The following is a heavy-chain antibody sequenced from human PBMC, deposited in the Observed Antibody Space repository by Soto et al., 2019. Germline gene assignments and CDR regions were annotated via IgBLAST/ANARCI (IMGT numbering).Heavy chain of an antibody. J-gene: IGHJ6*02. CDR1: GFTFSSYA. V-gene: IGHV3-23*01. CDR2: ISGSGGST. CDR3: AKGIVVPAADPSYYYYGMDV. Sequence: PGGSLRLSCAASGFTFSSYAMSWVRQAPGKGLEWVSAISGSGGSTYYADSVKGRFTISRDNSKNTLYLQMNSLRAEATAVYYCAKGIVVPAADPSYYYYGMDVWGQGTTVTVSS. D-gene: IGHD2-2*01.